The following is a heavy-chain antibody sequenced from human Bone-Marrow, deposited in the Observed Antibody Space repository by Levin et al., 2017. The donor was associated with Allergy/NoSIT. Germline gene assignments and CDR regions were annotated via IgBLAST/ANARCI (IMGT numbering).Heavy chain of an antibody. CDR2: ISSSSSYI. V-gene: IGHV3-21*01. Sequence: GGSLRLSCAASGFTFSSYSMNWVRQAPGKGLEWVSSISSSSSYIYYADSVKGRFTISRDNAKNSLYLQMNSLRAEDTAVYYCARACSLAATLYPNDYWGQGTLVTVSS. D-gene: IGHD2-15*01. CDR1: GFTFSSYS. J-gene: IGHJ4*02. CDR3: ARACSLAATLYPNDY.